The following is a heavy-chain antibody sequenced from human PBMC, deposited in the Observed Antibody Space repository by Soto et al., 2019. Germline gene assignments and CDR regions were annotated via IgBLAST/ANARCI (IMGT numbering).Heavy chain of an antibody. CDR1: GFTFSGSA. J-gene: IGHJ4*02. D-gene: IGHD1-26*01. CDR2: IRSKANSYAT. Sequence: EVQLVESGGGLVQPGGSLKLSCAASGFTFSGSAMHWVRQASGKGLEWVGRIRSKANSYATAYAASVKGRFTISRDDSKNTAYLQMNSLKTEDTAVDYCTAWNSGSQTDYWGQGTLVTVSS. CDR3: TAWNSGSQTDY. V-gene: IGHV3-73*02.